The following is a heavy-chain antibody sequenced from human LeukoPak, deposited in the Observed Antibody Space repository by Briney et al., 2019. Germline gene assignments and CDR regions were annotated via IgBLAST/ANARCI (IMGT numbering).Heavy chain of an antibody. CDR1: GFAFNSFA. D-gene: IGHD3-16*02. CDR3: AKSLGVGGYTRYRGFDQ. V-gene: IGHV3-23*01. CDR2: ISNSDGSS. J-gene: IGHJ4*02. Sequence: GGSLRLSCAASGFAFNSFAMNWVRQAPGKGLEWVSSISNSDGSSHYADFVKGRFTISRDNSKNTLHLQMNSLRAEDTAVYYCAKSLGVGGYTRYRGFDQWGQGTLVTVSS.